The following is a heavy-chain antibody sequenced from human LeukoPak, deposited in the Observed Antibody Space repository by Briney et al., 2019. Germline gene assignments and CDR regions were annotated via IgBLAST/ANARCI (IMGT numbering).Heavy chain of an antibody. CDR3: ARRGRVVVTSKGDGFDI. Sequence: SETLSLTCNVSGGSISGYHWSWIRQPPGKGLEWLGYIYYSGSSNYNPSLKSRVTISADTSKNQLSLKLSSVTAADTAVYYCARRGRVVVTSKGDGFDIWGQGTLVTVSS. CDR2: IYYSGSS. V-gene: IGHV4-59*01. CDR1: GGSISGYH. D-gene: IGHD2-21*02. J-gene: IGHJ3*02.